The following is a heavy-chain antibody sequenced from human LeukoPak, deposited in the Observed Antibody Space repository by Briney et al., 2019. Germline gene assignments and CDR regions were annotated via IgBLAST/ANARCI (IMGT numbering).Heavy chain of an antibody. Sequence: GGTLRLSCAASGFSFDTYSMYWFRQAPGKGLVWVAYISFSSTTIFYADFVKGRFTISRDNAQNSLYLQMSSLRAEDTAVYYCARVPHDYSDYVAYWGQGTLVTVSS. J-gene: IGHJ4*02. CDR2: ISFSSTTI. D-gene: IGHD4-11*01. CDR1: GFSFDTYS. CDR3: ARVPHDYSDYVAY. V-gene: IGHV3-48*04.